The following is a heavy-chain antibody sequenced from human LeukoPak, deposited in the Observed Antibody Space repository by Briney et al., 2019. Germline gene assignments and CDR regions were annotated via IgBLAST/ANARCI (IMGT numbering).Heavy chain of an antibody. CDR3: ARASIAVAGKRYFQH. V-gene: IGHV3-21*01. CDR2: ISSSSSYI. Sequence: PGGSLRLSCAASGFTFSGYSMNWVRQAPGKGLEWVSSISSSSSYIYYADSVKGRFTISRDNAKNSLYLQMDSLRAEDTAVYYCARASIAVAGKRYFQHWGQGTLVTVSS. CDR1: GFTFSGYS. J-gene: IGHJ1*01. D-gene: IGHD6-19*01.